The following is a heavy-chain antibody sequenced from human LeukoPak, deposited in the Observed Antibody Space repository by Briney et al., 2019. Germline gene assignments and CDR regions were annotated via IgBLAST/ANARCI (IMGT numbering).Heavy chain of an antibody. CDR1: GFTFSSYG. Sequence: GRSLRLSCAASGFTFSSYGMHWVRQAPGKGLEWVSVISYDGSTKYYADSVQGRFTISRDNSKNTLYLQMSSLRAEDTAVYYCAKEFNRGLPDYWGQGTLVTVPS. D-gene: IGHD2-21*01. V-gene: IGHV3-30*18. J-gene: IGHJ4*02. CDR3: AKEFNRGLPDY. CDR2: ISYDGSTK.